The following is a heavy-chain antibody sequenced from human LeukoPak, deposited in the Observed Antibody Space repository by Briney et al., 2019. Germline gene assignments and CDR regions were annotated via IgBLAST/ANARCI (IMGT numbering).Heavy chain of an antibody. CDR1: GSIVSSNH. V-gene: IGHV3-53*01. J-gene: IGHJ4*02. Sequence: PGGSLRLSCAASGSIVSSNHMNWVRQAPGKGLEWVSVIYSGGKTFYADSVKGRFTISRDNSENTLYPQMNSLRAEDTAVYYCARSYSSSPLGYWGQGTLVTVSS. CDR2: IYSGGKT. D-gene: IGHD6-13*01. CDR3: ARSYSSSPLGY.